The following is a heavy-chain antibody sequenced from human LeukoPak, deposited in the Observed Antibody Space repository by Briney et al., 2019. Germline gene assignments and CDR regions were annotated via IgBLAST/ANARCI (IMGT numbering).Heavy chain of an antibody. CDR3: ASWGGDFDWLYFGY. J-gene: IGHJ4*02. D-gene: IGHD3-9*01. V-gene: IGHV1-69*13. CDR2: IIPIFGTA. CDR1: GGTFSSYA. Sequence: VASVKVSCKASGGTFSSYAISWVRQAPGQGLEWMGGIIPIFGTANYAQKFQGRVTITADESTSTAYMELSSLRSEDTAVYYCASWGGDFDWLYFGYWGQGTLVTVSS.